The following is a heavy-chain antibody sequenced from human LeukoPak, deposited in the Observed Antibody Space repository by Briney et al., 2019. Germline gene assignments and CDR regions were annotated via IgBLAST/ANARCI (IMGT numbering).Heavy chain of an antibody. V-gene: IGHV4-34*01. D-gene: IGHD1-26*01. CDR2: INHSGST. Sequence: SETLSLTCAVYGGSFSGYNWRWIRQPPGRGREWMGEINHSGSTHYNPSLKSRVTISVDTSKNQFSLKLSSVTAADTAVYYCATDLSGSYRGGSAFDIWGQGTIVTVSS. CDR1: GGSFSGYN. CDR3: ATDLSGSYRGGSAFDI. J-gene: IGHJ3*02.